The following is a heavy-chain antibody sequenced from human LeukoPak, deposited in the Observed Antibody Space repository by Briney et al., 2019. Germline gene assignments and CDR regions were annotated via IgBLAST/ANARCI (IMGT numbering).Heavy chain of an antibody. CDR3: ARPGGDDNYYYYGMDV. V-gene: IGHV5-10-1*01. D-gene: IGHD2-21*01. Sequence: GESLKISCKGSGXSFTSYWISWVRQMPGKGLEWMGRIDPSDSYTNYSPSFQGHVTISADKSISTAYLQWSSLKASDTAMYYCARPGGDDNYYYYGMDVWGQGTTVTVSS. J-gene: IGHJ6*02. CDR2: IDPSDSYT. CDR1: GXSFTSYW.